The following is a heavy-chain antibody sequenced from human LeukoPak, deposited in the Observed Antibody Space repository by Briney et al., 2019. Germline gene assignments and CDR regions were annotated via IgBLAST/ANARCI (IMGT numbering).Heavy chain of an antibody. V-gene: IGHV3-30*18. Sequence: GGSLRLSCAASGFTFSSYGMHWVRQAPGKGLEWVAVISYDGSNKYYADSVKGRFTISRDNSKNTLYLQMNSLRAEDTAVYYCAKRLSSGYPYDYWGQGTLVTVSS. CDR2: ISYDGSNK. J-gene: IGHJ4*02. CDR1: GFTFSSYG. D-gene: IGHD3-22*01. CDR3: AKRLSSGYPYDY.